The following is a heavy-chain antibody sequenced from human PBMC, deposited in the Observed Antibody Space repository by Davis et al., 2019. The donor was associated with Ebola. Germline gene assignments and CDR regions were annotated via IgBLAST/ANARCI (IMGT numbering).Heavy chain of an antibody. Sequence: GGSLRLSCAASGFTFGTYAMHWVRQAPGKGLEWVAFISYDGNNKDYADSVKGRFTISRDNSKHTFLQMNSLRAEDTAVYYCAKNYEVITIFTEFDSWGQGTLVSVSS. CDR3: AKNYEVITIFTEFDS. V-gene: IGHV3-30*02. D-gene: IGHD3-3*01. CDR1: GFTFGTYA. CDR2: ISYDGNNK. J-gene: IGHJ4*02.